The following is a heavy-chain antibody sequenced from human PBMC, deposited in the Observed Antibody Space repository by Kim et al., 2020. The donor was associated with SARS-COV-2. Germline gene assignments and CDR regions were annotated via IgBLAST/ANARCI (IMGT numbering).Heavy chain of an antibody. D-gene: IGHD2-15*01. Sequence: GGSLRLSCAASGFTFSSFAMNWVRQAPGKGLEGVSGISGSGGSTYYADSVKGRFTFSRDNSKNTLYLQMNSLRAEDTAVYYCAEDFYWDNSGAGAFDIWGQGTMV. J-gene: IGHJ3*02. CDR2: ISGSGGST. CDR1: GFTFSSFA. V-gene: IGHV3-23*01. CDR3: AEDFYWDNSGAGAFDI.